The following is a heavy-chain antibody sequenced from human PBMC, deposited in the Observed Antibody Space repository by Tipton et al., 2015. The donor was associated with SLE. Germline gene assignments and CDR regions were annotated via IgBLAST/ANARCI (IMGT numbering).Heavy chain of an antibody. CDR1: GGSISSTNYY. D-gene: IGHD2/OR15-2a*01. CDR2: IYYNGAT. J-gene: IGHJ2*01. V-gene: IGHV4-39*01. Sequence: TLSLTCTVSGGSISSTNYYWGWIRQPPGKGLEWIGTIYYNGATQYNPPLKSRITMSVDTSKNQFSLKLTSLTAADTAVYYCARSQSTTYWYFDLWSRGTLVTVSS. CDR3: ARSQSTTYWYFDL.